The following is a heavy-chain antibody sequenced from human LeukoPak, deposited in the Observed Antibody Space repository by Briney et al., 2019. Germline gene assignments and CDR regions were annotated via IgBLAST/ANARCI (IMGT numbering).Heavy chain of an antibody. Sequence: GAPVRVSCKASVGTFSSYAVSWVRQAAGHGLEWWGRIIPFLGIANYAQKCQGRVAIPEEKSTSTTYFELSRLRSAERAGLYCTRGFPYGDYLSWGQRTLVTVSS. CDR3: TRGFPYGDYLS. J-gene: IGHJ5*02. V-gene: IGHV1-69*04. CDR1: VGTFSSYA. CDR2: IIPFLGIA. D-gene: IGHD4-17*01.